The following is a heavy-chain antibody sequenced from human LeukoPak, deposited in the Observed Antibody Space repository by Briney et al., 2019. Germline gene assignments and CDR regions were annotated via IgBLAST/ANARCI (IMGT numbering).Heavy chain of an antibody. CDR1: GGSISSGGYS. CDR3: ARGGTWDFDYFDY. Sequence: PSQTLSLTCAVSGGSISSGGYSWSWIRQPPGKGLEWIGYIYHSGSTYYNPSLKSRVTISVDRSKNQFSLKLSSVTAADTAVYYCARGGTWDFDYFDYWGQGTLVTASS. V-gene: IGHV4-30-2*01. D-gene: IGHD3-3*01. CDR2: IYHSGST. J-gene: IGHJ4*02.